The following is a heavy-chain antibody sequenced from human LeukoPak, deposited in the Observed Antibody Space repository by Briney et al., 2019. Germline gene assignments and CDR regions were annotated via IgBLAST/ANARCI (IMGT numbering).Heavy chain of an antibody. CDR2: IYHSGST. D-gene: IGHD3/OR15-3a*01. CDR1: GYSISSGYY. CDR3: ARGFWDSDAFDI. Sequence: SETLSLTCTVSGYSISSGYYWGWIRQPPGKGLEWIGSIYHSGSTYYNPSLKSRVTISVDTSKNQFSLKLSSVTAADTAVYYCARGFWDSDAFDIWGQGTMVTVSS. J-gene: IGHJ3*02. V-gene: IGHV4-38-2*02.